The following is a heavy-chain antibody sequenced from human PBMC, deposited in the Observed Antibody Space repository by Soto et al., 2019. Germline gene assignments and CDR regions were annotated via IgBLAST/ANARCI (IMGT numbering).Heavy chain of an antibody. V-gene: IGHV1-69*13. CDR3: ARARSIVGATGVFDI. CDR2: IIPIFGTA. J-gene: IGHJ3*02. D-gene: IGHD1-26*01. Sequence: SVKVSCKASGGTFSSYAISWVRQAPGQGLEWMGGIIPIFGTANYAQKFQGRVTITADESTSTAYMELSSLRSEDTAVYYCARARSIVGATGVFDIWGQGTMVTVSS. CDR1: GGTFSSYA.